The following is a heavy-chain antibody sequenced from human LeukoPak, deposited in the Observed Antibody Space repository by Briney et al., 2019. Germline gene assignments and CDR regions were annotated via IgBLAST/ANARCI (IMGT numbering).Heavy chain of an antibody. CDR3: ARSPYGDYARYDFDY. J-gene: IGHJ4*02. CDR1: GFTFSSNY. V-gene: IGHV3-66*01. D-gene: IGHD4-17*01. Sequence: GVSLRLSCAASGFTFSSNYMSWVRQAPGKGLEWVSVIYSGGSAYYADSVKGRFTISRDNSKNTLYLQMNSLRAEDTAVYYCARSPYGDYARYDFDYWGQGTLVTVSS. CDR2: IYSGGSA.